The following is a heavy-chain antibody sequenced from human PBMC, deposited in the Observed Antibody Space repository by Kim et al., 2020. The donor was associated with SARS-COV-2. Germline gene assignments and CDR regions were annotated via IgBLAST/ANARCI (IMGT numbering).Heavy chain of an antibody. Sequence: RFTISRDNSKNTLYLQMNSLRAEDTAVYYCARVVSVGIVGANGLGPGMDVWGQGTTVTVSS. CDR3: ARVVSVGIVGANGLGPGMDV. D-gene: IGHD1-26*01. J-gene: IGHJ6*02. V-gene: IGHV3-30*07.